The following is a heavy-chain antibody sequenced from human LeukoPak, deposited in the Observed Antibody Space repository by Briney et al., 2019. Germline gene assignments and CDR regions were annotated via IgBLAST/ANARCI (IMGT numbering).Heavy chain of an antibody. CDR1: GGSISSSSYY. CDR3: ARGLSIAVAFDY. J-gene: IGHJ4*02. D-gene: IGHD6-19*01. CDR2: IYYSGST. Sequence: SETLSLTCTVSGGSISSSSYYWGWIRQPPGKGLDWIGSIYYSGSTYYNPSLKSRVTISVDTSKNQFSLKLSSVTAADTAVYYCARGLSIAVAFDYWGQGTLVTVSS. V-gene: IGHV4-39*01.